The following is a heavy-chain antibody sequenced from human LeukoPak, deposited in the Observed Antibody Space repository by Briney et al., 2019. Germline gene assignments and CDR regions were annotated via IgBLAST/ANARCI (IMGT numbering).Heavy chain of an antibody. CDR1: GGSVSSNF. V-gene: IGHV4-59*08. CDR3: ARAKPGWNPPDY. D-gene: IGHD1-1*01. J-gene: IGHJ4*02. Sequence: PSETLSLTCSVSGGSVSSNFCSWIRMHPGDGREWIGYVYNSGSTSYNPSMKSRVTISVDTSKNQFSLKLSTVTAADTAVYYCARAKPGWNPPDYWGQGTLVTVSS. CDR2: VYNSGST.